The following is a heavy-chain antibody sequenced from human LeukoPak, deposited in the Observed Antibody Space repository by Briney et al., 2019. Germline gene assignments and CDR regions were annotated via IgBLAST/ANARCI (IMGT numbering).Heavy chain of an antibody. Sequence: PGGSLRLSCAASGFTFSSSAMNWVRQPPGKGLEWIGEINHSGSTNYNPSLKSRVTISVDTSKNQFSLKLSSVTAADTAVYYCARQSGDKIAASGRNNLYYFDYWGQGTLVTVSS. V-gene: IGHV4-34*01. CDR2: INHSGST. CDR3: ARQSGDKIAASGRNNLYYFDY. J-gene: IGHJ4*02. CDR1: GFTFSSSA. D-gene: IGHD6-13*01.